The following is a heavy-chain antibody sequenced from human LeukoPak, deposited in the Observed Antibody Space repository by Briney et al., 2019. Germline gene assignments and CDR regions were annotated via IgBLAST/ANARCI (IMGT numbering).Heavy chain of an antibody. CDR3: ARGPSGYHNT. Sequence: GGSLKLSCAASGFTFSDYTMSWVRQAPGKGLEWVAIISYDGSNEYYADSVKGRFTISRDNSKNTLYLQMNSLRAEDTAVYYCARGPSGYHNTGGQGTLVTVSS. J-gene: IGHJ4*02. CDR2: ISYDGSNE. D-gene: IGHD5-12*01. V-gene: IGHV3-30*14. CDR1: GFTFSDYT.